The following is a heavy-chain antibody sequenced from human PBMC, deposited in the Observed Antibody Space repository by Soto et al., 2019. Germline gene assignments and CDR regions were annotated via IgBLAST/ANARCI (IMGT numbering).Heavy chain of an antibody. CDR3: ARDLGTTNYYFDY. J-gene: IGHJ4*02. V-gene: IGHV3-33*01. Sequence: GGSLRLSCVTSGFTFSNYGFHWVRQAPGKGLEWVAVIWYDGSITYYADSVKGRFTISRDQSKNTLYLQMNSLRAEDTAVYSCARDLGTTNYYFDYWGQGTLVTVSS. D-gene: IGHD1-26*01. CDR2: IWYDGSIT. CDR1: GFTFSNYG.